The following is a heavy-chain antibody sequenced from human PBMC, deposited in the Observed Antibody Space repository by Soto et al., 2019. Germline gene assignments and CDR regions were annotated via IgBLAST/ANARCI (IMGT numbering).Heavy chain of an antibody. CDR1: GFTFSSYA. Sequence: QVQLVESGGGVVQPGRSLRLSCAASGFTFSSYAMHWVRQAPGKGLEWVAVISYDGSNKYYADSVKGRFTISRDNSKNTLYLQMNSLRAEDTAVYYCARESGGSYYGGMDAFDIWGQGTMVTVSS. J-gene: IGHJ3*02. CDR3: ARESGGSYYGGMDAFDI. CDR2: ISYDGSNK. V-gene: IGHV3-30-3*01. D-gene: IGHD1-26*01.